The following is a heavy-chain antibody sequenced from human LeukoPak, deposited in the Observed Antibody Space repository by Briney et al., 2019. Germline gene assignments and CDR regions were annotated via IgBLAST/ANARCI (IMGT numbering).Heavy chain of an antibody. CDR1: GGTFSSYA. D-gene: IGHD1-26*01. J-gene: IGHJ4*02. Sequence: ASVKVSCKASGGTFSSYAISWVRQAPGQGLEWMGWISAHNGNSNYAQKFQGRVTMTTDTSTSTAYMEVRSLRSDDTAVYYCARAPRGGASDYWGQGTLVTVSS. V-gene: IGHV1-18*01. CDR2: ISAHNGNS. CDR3: ARAPRGGASDY.